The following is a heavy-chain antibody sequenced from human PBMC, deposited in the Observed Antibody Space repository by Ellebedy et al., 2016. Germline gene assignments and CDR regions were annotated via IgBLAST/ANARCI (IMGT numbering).Heavy chain of an antibody. CDR2: MNPNSGNT. CDR3: ARTRKELELNYGMDV. Sequence: ASVKVSCKASGYTFTSYDINWVRQATGQGLEWMGWMNPNSGNTGYAQKFQGRVTMTRDTSASTAYMELSSLRSEDTAVYYCARTRKELELNYGMDVWGQGTTVTVSS. J-gene: IGHJ6*02. CDR1: GYTFTSYD. D-gene: IGHD1-7*01. V-gene: IGHV1-8*01.